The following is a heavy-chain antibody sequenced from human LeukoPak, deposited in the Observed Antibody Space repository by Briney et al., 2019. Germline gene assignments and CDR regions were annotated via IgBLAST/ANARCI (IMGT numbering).Heavy chain of an antibody. D-gene: IGHD6-13*01. J-gene: IGHJ4*02. CDR2: FDPEDGET. V-gene: IGHV1-24*01. Sequence: ASVKVSCKVSGYTLTELSMHWVRQAPGKGLEWMGGFDPEDGETIYAQKFQGRVTMTEDTSTDTAYMELRSLRSEDTAVYYCATYLLAAAGDADYWGQGTLVTVSS. CDR1: GYTLTELS. CDR3: ATYLLAAAGDADY.